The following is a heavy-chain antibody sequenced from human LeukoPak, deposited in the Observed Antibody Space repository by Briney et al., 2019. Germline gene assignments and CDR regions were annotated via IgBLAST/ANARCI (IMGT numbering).Heavy chain of an antibody. CDR1: GCTFISYN. D-gene: IGHD1-26*01. Sequence: GGSLRLSCAASGCTFISYNMNWVRQAPGKGLEWVSYISSSSNTIYYADSVKDRFSISRDNAKNSLYLQMNSLRAEDTAVYYCATESGTYSGTCFDYWGQGTLVTVSS. J-gene: IGHJ4*02. CDR2: ISSSSNTI. CDR3: ATESGTYSGTCFDY. V-gene: IGHV3-48*01.